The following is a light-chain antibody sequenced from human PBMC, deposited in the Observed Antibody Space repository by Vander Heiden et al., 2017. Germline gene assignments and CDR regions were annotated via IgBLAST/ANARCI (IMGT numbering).Light chain of an antibody. V-gene: IGKV4-1*01. CDR2: WAS. CDR1: QSVLYASNNKNY. Sequence: DIVMTQSPDSLAVSLGERATFKCKSSQSVLYASNNKNYLAWYQQKPGQPPKLLISWASTRESGVPDRFSGSGSRTDFTLSISSLQAEDVAVYYCQQYFSIPYTFCQGTKLEIK. J-gene: IGKJ2*01. CDR3: QQYFSIPYT.